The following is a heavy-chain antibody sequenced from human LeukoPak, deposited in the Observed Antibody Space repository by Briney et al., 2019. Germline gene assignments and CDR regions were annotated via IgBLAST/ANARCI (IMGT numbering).Heavy chain of an antibody. CDR2: IRYDGSNK. CDR1: GFTFSSYG. CDR3: AKRTKWLNYFDY. V-gene: IGHV3-30*02. D-gene: IGHD5-12*01. Sequence: GGSLRLSCAASGFTFSSYGMHWVRQAPGKGLEWVAFIRYDGSNKYYADSVKGRFTISRDNSKNTLYLQMNSLRAEDTAVYYRAKRTKWLNYFDYWGQGTLVTVSS. J-gene: IGHJ4*02.